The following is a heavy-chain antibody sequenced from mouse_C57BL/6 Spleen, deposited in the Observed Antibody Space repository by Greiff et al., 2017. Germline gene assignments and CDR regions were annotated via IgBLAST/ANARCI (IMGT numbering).Heavy chain of an antibody. Sequence: QVQLQQSGAELARPGASVKLSCKASGYTFTSYGISWVKQRTGQGLEWIGEIYPRSGNTYYNEKFKGKATLTADKSSSTAYMELRSLTSEDSAVYFCARRGDDYDDAYYFDYWGQGTTRTVAS. V-gene: IGHV1-81*01. J-gene: IGHJ2*01. CDR3: ARRGDDYDDAYYFDY. CDR1: GYTFTSYG. D-gene: IGHD2-4*01. CDR2: IYPRSGNT.